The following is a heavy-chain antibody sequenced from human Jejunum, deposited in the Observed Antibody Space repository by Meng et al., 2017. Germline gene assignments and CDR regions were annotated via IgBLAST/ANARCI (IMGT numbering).Heavy chain of an antibody. CDR3: ARGDGPGSYLIDY. D-gene: IGHD3-10*01. CDR1: GFTFTSFA. Sequence: QVQLVESGGGVGQPGRSLRLSCEASGFTFTSFALHWVRQAPGKGLEWVALMSNDGNNIKYAESGKGRFTISRDNSKNTLYLQMNSLRAEDTAVYYCARGDGPGSYLIDYWGQGTLVTVSS. J-gene: IGHJ4*02. V-gene: IGHV3-30-3*01. CDR2: MSNDGNNI.